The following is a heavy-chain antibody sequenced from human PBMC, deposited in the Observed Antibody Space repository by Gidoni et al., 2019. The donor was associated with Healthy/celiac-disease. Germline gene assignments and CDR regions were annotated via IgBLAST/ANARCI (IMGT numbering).Heavy chain of an antibody. D-gene: IGHD3-3*01. CDR2: IKQDGSEK. CDR3: ARWGPRGFLEWLSYYYYGMDV. J-gene: IGHJ6*02. Sequence: EVQLVESGGGLVQPGGSLRLSCAASGFTFSSYWMSRVRQAPGKGLEWVANIKQDGSEKYYVDSVKGRFTISRDNAKNSLYLQMNSLRAEDTAVYYCARWGPRGFLEWLSYYYYGMDVWGQGTTVTVSS. CDR1: GFTFSSYW. V-gene: IGHV3-7*03.